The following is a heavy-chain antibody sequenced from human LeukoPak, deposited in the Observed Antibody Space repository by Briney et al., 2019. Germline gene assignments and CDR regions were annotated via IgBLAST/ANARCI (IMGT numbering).Heavy chain of an antibody. J-gene: IGHJ4*02. D-gene: IGHD6-19*01. CDR1: GFTFSTYG. CDR3: AREKQKYSSGWYCLDY. CDR2: IWYDGSNK. Sequence: PGGSLRLSCAASGFTFSTYGLHWVRQAPGKGLEWVALIWYDGSNKYYADSVKGRFTISRDNSKNTLYLQMNSLRAEDTAVYYCAREKQKYSSGWYCLDYWGQGILVTVSS. V-gene: IGHV3-33*01.